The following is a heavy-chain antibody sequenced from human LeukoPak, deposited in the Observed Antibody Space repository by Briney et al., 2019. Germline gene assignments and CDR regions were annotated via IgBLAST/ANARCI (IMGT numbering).Heavy chain of an antibody. D-gene: IGHD2-21*01. Sequence: GASVKVSCKASGYTFTGYYMHWVRQAPGQGLEWMGWINPNSGGTNYAQKFQGWVTMTRDTSISTAYMELSRLRSDDTAVYYCARDGLGPYCGGDCFSHDAFDIWGQGTMVTVSS. CDR3: ARDGLGPYCGGDCFSHDAFDI. V-gene: IGHV1-2*04. J-gene: IGHJ3*02. CDR2: INPNSGGT. CDR1: GYTFTGYY.